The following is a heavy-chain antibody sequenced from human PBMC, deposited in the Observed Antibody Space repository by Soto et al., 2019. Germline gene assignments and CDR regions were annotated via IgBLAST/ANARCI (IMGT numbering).Heavy chain of an antibody. J-gene: IGHJ4*02. CDR2: IKQDGSEK. CDR1: GFTFPNYW. CDR3: ARDKYYRPGNDY. Sequence: GGSLRLSCATSGFTFPNYWMSWVRQAPGKGLEWVANIKQDGSEKYYVDSVKGRFTISRDNAKKSVYLQMNSLRVEDTAVYYCARDKYYRPGNDYWGQGTLVTVSS. V-gene: IGHV3-7*05. D-gene: IGHD3-10*01.